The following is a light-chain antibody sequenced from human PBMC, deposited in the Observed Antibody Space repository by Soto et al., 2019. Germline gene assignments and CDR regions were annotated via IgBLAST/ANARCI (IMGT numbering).Light chain of an antibody. J-gene: IGKJ4*01. CDR1: QGVSSA. CDR3: QQFDSYPLT. CDR2: DAS. Sequence: AIQLTQSPSSLSASVGDKITITCRASQGVSSALAWYQQKPGKAPKLLIYDASSLESGVPSRFSGSGSGTDFTLTISSLQPDDFATYYCQQFDSYPLTFGGGTKVDIK. V-gene: IGKV1-13*02.